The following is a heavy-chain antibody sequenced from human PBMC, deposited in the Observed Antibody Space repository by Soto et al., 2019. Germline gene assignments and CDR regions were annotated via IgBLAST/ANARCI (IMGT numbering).Heavy chain of an antibody. Sequence: GGSLRLSCAASGFTFSSYGMHWVRQAPGKGLEWVAVIWYDGSNKYYADSVKGRFTISRDNSKNTLYLQMNSLRAEDTAVYYCARGTSHVDVVSYDILTGRPPGYYYGMDVWGQGTTVTVSS. J-gene: IGHJ6*02. D-gene: IGHD3-9*01. CDR2: IWYDGSNK. CDR1: GFTFSSYG. V-gene: IGHV3-33*01. CDR3: ARGTSHVDVVSYDILTGRPPGYYYGMDV.